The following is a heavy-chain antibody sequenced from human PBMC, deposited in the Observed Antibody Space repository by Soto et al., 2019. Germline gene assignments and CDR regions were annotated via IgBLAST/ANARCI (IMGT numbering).Heavy chain of an antibody. CDR3: ARQRSPAGDYYYYYGMDV. J-gene: IGHJ6*02. CDR1: GYSFSSYC. V-gene: IGHV5-51*01. D-gene: IGHD6-19*01. CDR2: IYPGDSDT. Sequence: GESLKISCKVPGYSFSSYCMGCVRQMPGKGLEWMGIIYPGDSDTRYSPSFQGQVTISADKSISTAYLQWSSLKASDTAMYYCARQRSPAGDYYYYYGMDVWGQGTTVTVSS.